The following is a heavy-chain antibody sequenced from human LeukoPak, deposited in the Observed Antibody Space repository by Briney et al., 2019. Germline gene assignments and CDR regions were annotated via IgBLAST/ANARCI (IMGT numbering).Heavy chain of an antibody. Sequence: SETLSLTCTVSGGSISSYYWSWIRQPPGEGLEWIGYIYYSGSTNYNPSLKSRVTISVDTSKNQFSLKLSSVTAADTAVYYCAREFGVDYGSGSYDYWGQGTLVTVSS. V-gene: IGHV4-59*01. CDR1: GGSISSYY. CDR2: IYYSGST. J-gene: IGHJ4*02. CDR3: AREFGVDYGSGSYDY. D-gene: IGHD3-10*01.